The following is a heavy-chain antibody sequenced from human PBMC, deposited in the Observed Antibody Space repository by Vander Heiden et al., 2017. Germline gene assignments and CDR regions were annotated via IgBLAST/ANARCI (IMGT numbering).Heavy chain of an antibody. D-gene: IGHD2-2*01. CDR3: ATSAPDIVGLPAAHRGWFDP. J-gene: IGHJ5*02. Sequence: QVQLVQSGAEVKKPGASGKVSCKVSGYTPTESSMHGGRQAPGKGLEWMGGFDPEDGETIYAQKFQGRVTITEDTSTDTADMELSSLRSEDTAVYYCATSAPDIVGLPAAHRGWFDPWGQGPLVTVSS. CDR1: GYTPTESS. V-gene: IGHV1-24*01. CDR2: FDPEDGET.